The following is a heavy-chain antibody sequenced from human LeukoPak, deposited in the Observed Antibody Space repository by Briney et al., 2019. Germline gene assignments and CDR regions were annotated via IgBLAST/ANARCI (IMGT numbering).Heavy chain of an antibody. Sequence: ASVKVSCRSSGYTFTDYHVHWVRQAPGQGFEWMGWIHRDSGDTNYAQNFQGRVVMTRDTSINTGYMELTGPRSDDTAIYYCARARGYFDSSGYPSYHFDIWGQGTQVTVST. D-gene: IGHD3-22*01. CDR3: ARARGYFDSSGYPSYHFDI. CDR2: IHRDSGDT. J-gene: IGHJ4*02. CDR1: GYTFTDYH. V-gene: IGHV1-2*02.